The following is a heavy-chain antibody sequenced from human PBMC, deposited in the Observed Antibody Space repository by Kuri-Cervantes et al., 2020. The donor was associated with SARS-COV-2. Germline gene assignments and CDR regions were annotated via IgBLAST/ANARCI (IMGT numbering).Heavy chain of an antibody. CDR1: RITFSSYA. CDR3: ARDSYNRGSPGIDY. D-gene: IGHD1-14*01. V-gene: IGHV3-30-3*01. Sequence: GESLKISCAASRITFSSYAMHWVRQAPGKGLEWVAVVSYDGSNKYYADSVEGRFTITRDNAKNMLHLQMNKLRAEDTALYYCARDSYNRGSPGIDYWGQGTLVTVYS. J-gene: IGHJ4*02. CDR2: VSYDGSNK.